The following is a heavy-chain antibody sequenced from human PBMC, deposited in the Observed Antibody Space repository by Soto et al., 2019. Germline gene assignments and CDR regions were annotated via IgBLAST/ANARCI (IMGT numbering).Heavy chain of an antibody. Sequence: QITLKESGPTLVRPTQTLTLTCAFSGFSLSTSGVGVGWIRQPPGKALEWLAVMYWDDSKHYSPSLRSRLTITNDTSKTQVVLTMTNMDPMDTGTYYCAHKGPEDWPLDYWGQGTLVTVSS. CDR3: AHKGPEDWPLDY. D-gene: IGHD3-9*01. CDR2: MYWDDSK. CDR1: GFSLSTSGVG. V-gene: IGHV2-5*02. J-gene: IGHJ4*02.